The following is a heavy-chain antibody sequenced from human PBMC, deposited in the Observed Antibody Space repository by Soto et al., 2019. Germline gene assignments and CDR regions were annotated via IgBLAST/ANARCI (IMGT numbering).Heavy chain of an antibody. CDR3: ARDKYSYGSLDY. V-gene: IGHV1-46*01. Sequence: GASVKLSCTESGYTYTSYYMHWVRQAPGHGLEWMGITNPSGGSTSYAQKFQGRVTMTRDTSTSTVYMELSSLRSEDTAVYYCARDKYSYGSLDYWGQGTLVTVSS. D-gene: IGHD5-18*01. CDR1: GYTYTSYY. J-gene: IGHJ4*02. CDR2: TNPSGGST.